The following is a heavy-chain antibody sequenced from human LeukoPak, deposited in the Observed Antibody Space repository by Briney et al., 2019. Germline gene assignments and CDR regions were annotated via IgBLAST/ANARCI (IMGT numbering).Heavy chain of an antibody. Sequence: GGSLRLSCVASGFTFSSYWMSWVRQAPGKGLEWVANIKQDGSEENYVDSVKGRFTISRDNAKNSLYLQMNSLRAEDTAVYYCARGAHYYDSSGFYADFDYWGQGTRVTVSS. D-gene: IGHD3-22*01. CDR1: GFTFSSYW. V-gene: IGHV3-7*01. CDR2: IKQDGSEE. J-gene: IGHJ4*02. CDR3: ARGAHYYDSSGFYADFDY.